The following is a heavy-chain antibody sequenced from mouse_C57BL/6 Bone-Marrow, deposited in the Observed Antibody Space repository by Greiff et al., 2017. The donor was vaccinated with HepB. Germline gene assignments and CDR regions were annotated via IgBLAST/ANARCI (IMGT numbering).Heavy chain of an antibody. CDR3: ARERPDGYLDY. D-gene: IGHD2-3*01. Sequence: EVKLVESGGGLVKPGGSLKLSCAASGFTFSDYGMHWVRQAPEKGLEWVAYISSGSSTIYYADTVKGRFTISRDNAKNTLFLQMTSLRAEDTAMYYCARERPDGYLDYWGQGTTLTVSS. J-gene: IGHJ2*01. CDR2: ISSGSSTI. CDR1: GFTFSDYG. V-gene: IGHV5-17*01.